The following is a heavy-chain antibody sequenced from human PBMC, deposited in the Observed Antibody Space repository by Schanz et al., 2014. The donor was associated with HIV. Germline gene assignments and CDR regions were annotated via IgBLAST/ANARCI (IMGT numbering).Heavy chain of an antibody. CDR3: ARVANWDYYGMDV. Sequence: QVQMVESGGGVVQPGRSLRLSCAASGFTLSNSAMHWVRQAPGKGLEWVAVIWNDGSNKYYADSVKGRFTISRDNSKNTLFLQMNSLRSEDTAVYYCARVANWDYYGMDVWGRGTTVTVSS. CDR2: IWNDGSNK. CDR1: GFTLSNSA. J-gene: IGHJ6*02. V-gene: IGHV3-30*04. D-gene: IGHD3-16*01.